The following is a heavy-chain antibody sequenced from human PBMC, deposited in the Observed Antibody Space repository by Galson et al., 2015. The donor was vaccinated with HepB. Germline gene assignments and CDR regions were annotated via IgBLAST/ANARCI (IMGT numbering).Heavy chain of an antibody. J-gene: IGHJ4*02. CDR2: INSDGSST. CDR1: GFTFSSYW. Sequence: SLRLSCAASGFTFSSYWMHWVRQAPGKGLVWVSRINSDGSSTSYADSVKGRFTISRDNAKNTLYLQMNSLRAEDTAVYYCAREVRRGEYFDYWGQGTLVTVSS. CDR3: AREVRRGEYFDY. V-gene: IGHV3-74*01. D-gene: IGHD3-10*01.